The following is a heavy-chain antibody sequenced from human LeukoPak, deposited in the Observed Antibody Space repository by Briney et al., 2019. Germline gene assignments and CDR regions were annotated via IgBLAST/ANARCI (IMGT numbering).Heavy chain of an antibody. CDR3: ARPTTVTTSSAFDI. J-gene: IGHJ3*02. D-gene: IGHD4-17*01. V-gene: IGHV3-21*01. Sequence: GGSLRLSCAAYGFTFSSYSMNWVRQAPGKGLEWVSSISSSSSYIYYADSVKGRFTISRDNAKNSLYLQMNSLRAEDTAVYYCARPTTVTTSSAFDIWGQGTMVTVSS. CDR2: ISSSSSYI. CDR1: GFTFSSYS.